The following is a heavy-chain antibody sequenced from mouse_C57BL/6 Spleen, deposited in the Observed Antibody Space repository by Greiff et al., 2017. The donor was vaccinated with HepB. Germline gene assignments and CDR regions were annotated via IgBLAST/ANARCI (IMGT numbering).Heavy chain of an antibody. D-gene: IGHD1-1*01. CDR3: TTESYYGSSAWFAY. CDR2: IDPEDGDT. V-gene: IGHV14-1*01. J-gene: IGHJ3*01. Sequence: VQLQQSGAELVRPGASVKLSCTASGFNIKDYYMHWVKQRPEQGLEWIGRIDPEDGDTEYAPKFQGKATMTADTSSHTAYLQLSSLTSEDTAVYYCTTESYYGSSAWFAYWGQGTLVTVSA. CDR1: GFNIKDYY.